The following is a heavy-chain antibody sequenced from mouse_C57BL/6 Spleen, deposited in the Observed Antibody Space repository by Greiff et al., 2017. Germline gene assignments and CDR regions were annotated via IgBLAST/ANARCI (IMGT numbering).Heavy chain of an antibody. Sequence: QVQLQQPGAELVRPGSSVTLSCKASGYTFTSYWMDWVKPRPGQGLEWIGNIYPSDSETHYNQKFKDKATLTVDKSSSTAYMQLSSLTSEDSAVYYCARERGIYYDHFDYWGQGTTLTVSS. J-gene: IGHJ2*01. V-gene: IGHV1-61*01. CDR2: IYPSDSET. CDR3: ARERGIYYDHFDY. CDR1: GYTFTSYW. D-gene: IGHD2-4*01.